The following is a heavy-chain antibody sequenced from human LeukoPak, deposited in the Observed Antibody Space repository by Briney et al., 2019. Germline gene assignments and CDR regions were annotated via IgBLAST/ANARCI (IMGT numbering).Heavy chain of an antibody. Sequence: SETLSLTCAVSGYSISSGYYWGWIRQPPGKGLEWIGSIYHSGSTYYNPSLKSRVTISVDTSKNQFSLKLSSVTAADTAVYYCARGVILDYWGQRTLVTVSS. CDR1: GYSISSGYY. J-gene: IGHJ4*02. CDR2: IYHSGST. V-gene: IGHV4-38-2*01. D-gene: IGHD3-16*02. CDR3: ARGVILDY.